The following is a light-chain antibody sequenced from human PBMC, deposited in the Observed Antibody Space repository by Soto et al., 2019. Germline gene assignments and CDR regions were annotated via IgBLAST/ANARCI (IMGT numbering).Light chain of an antibody. V-gene: IGKV3-20*01. J-gene: IGKJ1*01. CDR2: GAF. CDR1: QSVSDNY. Sequence: EIVLTQSPGTLSLSPGERATLSCRASQSVSDNYLAWYQQKPGQAPRLLIYGAFTRATGIPDRFSGSGSGTDCSLTISRLEPEDFAVYYCQQYGSSPPWTFGQGTTVEIK. CDR3: QQYGSSPPWT.